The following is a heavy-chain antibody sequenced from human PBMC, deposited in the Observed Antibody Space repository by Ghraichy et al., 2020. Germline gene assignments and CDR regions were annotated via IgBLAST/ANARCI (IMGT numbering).Heavy chain of an antibody. J-gene: IGHJ4*02. V-gene: IGHV3-23*01. CDR3: ARSPYYYFDY. CDR2: ISVNGGST. CDR1: GFTFSNYA. D-gene: IGHD3-10*01. Sequence: GGSLRLSCAASGFTFSNYAMSWVRQAPGKGLEWVSTISVNGGSTYYADSVKGRFTISRDNAKNTLYLQMNSLRAEDTAVYYCARSPYYYFDYWGQGTLVTVSS.